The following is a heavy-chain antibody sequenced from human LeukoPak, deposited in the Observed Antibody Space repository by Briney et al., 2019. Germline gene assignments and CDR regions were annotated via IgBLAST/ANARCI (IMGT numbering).Heavy chain of an antibody. J-gene: IGHJ3*02. V-gene: IGHV4-39*07. Sequence: SETLSLTCTVSGGSISSSSYYWGWIRQPPGKGLEWIGSIYYTGGTYYNPSLKSRLTISVDTSKNQFSLKLTSVTAADTAVYYCARDRGIDAFDIWGQGTMVTVSS. CDR1: GGSISSSSYY. CDR2: IYYTGGT. D-gene: IGHD3-10*01. CDR3: ARDRGIDAFDI.